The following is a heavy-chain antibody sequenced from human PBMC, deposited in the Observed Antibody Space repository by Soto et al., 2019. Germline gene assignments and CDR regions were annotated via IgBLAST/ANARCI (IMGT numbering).Heavy chain of an antibody. CDR3: ARDLIGRYGLVAFDI. J-gene: IGHJ3*02. D-gene: IGHD5-18*01. V-gene: IGHV3-33*01. CDR2: IWYDGSNK. CDR1: GFTFSNYG. Sequence: GGSLRLSCAASGFTFSNYGMHWVRQAPGKGLKWVAVIWYDGSNKYYADSVKGRFTISRDNSKNTLYLQMNSLRVEDTAVYYCARDLIGRYGLVAFDIWGRGTMVTVSS.